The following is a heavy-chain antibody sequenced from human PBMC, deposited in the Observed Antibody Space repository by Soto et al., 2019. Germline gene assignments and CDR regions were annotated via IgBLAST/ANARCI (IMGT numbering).Heavy chain of an antibody. Sequence: EVQLLESGGGLVQPGGSLRLSCAASGFTFSRFAMTWVRQGPGKGPEWVSSINIDGSTYYADSVKGRFTISRDDFKNTLFLQMNSLRTEDTAIYYCAKNYYLDNWGQGTLITVSS. J-gene: IGHJ4*02. CDR3: AKNYYLDN. CDR2: INIDGST. CDR1: GFTFSRFA. V-gene: IGHV3-23*01.